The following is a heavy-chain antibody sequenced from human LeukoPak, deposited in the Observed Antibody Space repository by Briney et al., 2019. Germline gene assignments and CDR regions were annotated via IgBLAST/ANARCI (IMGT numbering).Heavy chain of an antibody. D-gene: IGHD3-9*01. Sequence: ASVKVSCQASGLTLTRYGFSWVREAPGQRLAWMGWISAYNGDTNYAQTFQGRVTSTTDTSTTSVYMELRSLRSDDTAVYYCARDINFVPDFWGQGTLVTVSS. CDR3: ARDINFVPDF. V-gene: IGHV1-18*01. J-gene: IGHJ4*02. CDR1: GLTLTRYG. CDR2: ISAYNGDT.